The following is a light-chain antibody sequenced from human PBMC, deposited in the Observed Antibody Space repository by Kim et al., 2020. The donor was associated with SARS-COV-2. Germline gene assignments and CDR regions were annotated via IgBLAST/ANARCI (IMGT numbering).Light chain of an antibody. CDR3: MQATQYPHS. V-gene: IGKV2-24*01. CDR2: KTY. CDR1: QSLVHRDGNTY. J-gene: IGKJ2*03. Sequence: DIVMTQTPLSSSVTLGQPASISCRSSQSLVHRDGNTYLSWLQQRPGQPPRLLIYKTYKRFSGVSDRFSGSGAGTDFTLKISRVEAEDVGIYYCMQATQYPHSFGQGTKLEI.